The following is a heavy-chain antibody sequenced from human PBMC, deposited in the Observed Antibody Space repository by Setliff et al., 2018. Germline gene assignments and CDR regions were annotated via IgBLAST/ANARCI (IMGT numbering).Heavy chain of an antibody. CDR1: GGTFRSYG. CDR2: IIPNFGTT. J-gene: IGHJ6*03. Sequence: SVKVSCKASGGTFRSYGISWVRQAPGQGLEWMGGIIPNFGTTSYAQKFQGRVTITTDESTNTAYMELSSLRSGDTAVFYCAREVVVVKSAINYYYYMDVWGKGTTVTV. D-gene: IGHD2-2*01. CDR3: AREVVVVKSAINYYYYMDV. V-gene: IGHV1-69*05.